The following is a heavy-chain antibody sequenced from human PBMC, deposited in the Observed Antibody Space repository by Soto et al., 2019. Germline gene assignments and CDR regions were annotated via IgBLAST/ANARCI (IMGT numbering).Heavy chain of an antibody. CDR2: IYPGDSDT. CDR1: GYSFTSYW. Sequence: PGESLKISCKGSGYSFTSYWIGWLRQMPGKGLEWMGIIYPGDSDTRYSPSFQGQVTISADKSISTAYLQWSSLKASDTAMYYCARRIGLIAVAGTVYDYWGQGTLVTVS. D-gene: IGHD6-19*01. CDR3: ARRIGLIAVAGTVYDY. V-gene: IGHV5-51*01. J-gene: IGHJ4*02.